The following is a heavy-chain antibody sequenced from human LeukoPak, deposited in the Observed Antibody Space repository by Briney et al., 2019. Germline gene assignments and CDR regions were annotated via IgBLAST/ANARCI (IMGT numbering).Heavy chain of an antibody. CDR1: GGSISSYY. J-gene: IGHJ4*02. D-gene: IGHD6-13*01. Sequence: PSETLSLTCTVSGGSISSYYWSWIRQPAGKGLEWIGRIYTSGSTNYNPSLKSRVTMSVDTSKNQFSLRLSSVTAADTAVYYCARGSSSWYDGFYFDYWGQGTLVTVSS. CDR2: IYTSGST. V-gene: IGHV4-4*07. CDR3: ARGSSSWYDGFYFDY.